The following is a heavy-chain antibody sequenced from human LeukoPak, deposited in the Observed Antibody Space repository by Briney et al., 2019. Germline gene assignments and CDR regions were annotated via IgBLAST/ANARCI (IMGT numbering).Heavy chain of an antibody. V-gene: IGHV4-59*01. D-gene: IGHD4/OR15-4a*01. CDR2: IYYGGNT. CDR3: ARAGRGVLSNFDY. J-gene: IGHJ4*02. Sequence: SETLSLTCTVSGDSMSSYYYNWIRQSPGKGLGWIGYIYYGGNTNYNPSLKSRVTISVDTSKNQFSLKLSSVTAADTAVYYCARAGRGVLSNFDYWGQGTLVTVSS. CDR1: GDSMSSYY.